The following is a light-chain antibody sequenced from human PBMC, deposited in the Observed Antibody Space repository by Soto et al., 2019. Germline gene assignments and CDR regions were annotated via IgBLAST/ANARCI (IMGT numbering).Light chain of an antibody. V-gene: IGKV3-11*01. CDR1: QSIDNY. CDR2: DAS. CDR3: QHRNNRPFS. J-gene: IGKJ3*01. Sequence: EFLLTQSPATLCLSPGERGTLSCRASQSIDNYLAWYQQRTSKAPRLLIYDASNRDTGIPARFSGSGSGTDCTLTISRLEPEDFAVYYCQHRNNRPFSFGPGTKVDIK.